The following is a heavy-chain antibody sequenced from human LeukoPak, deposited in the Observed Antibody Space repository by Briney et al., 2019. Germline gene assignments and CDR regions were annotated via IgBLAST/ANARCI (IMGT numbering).Heavy chain of an antibody. Sequence: PGGSLRLSCAASGFTFNTHAMTWVRQAPGKGLEWVSAISGSGGSTYYADSVKGRFTISRDNSKNTLYLQMNSLRAEDTAVYYCAKDRGFLEWLSHPYFDYWGQGTLVTVSS. CDR1: GFTFNTHA. J-gene: IGHJ4*02. CDR3: AKDRGFLEWLSHPYFDY. V-gene: IGHV3-23*01. D-gene: IGHD3-3*01. CDR2: ISGSGGST.